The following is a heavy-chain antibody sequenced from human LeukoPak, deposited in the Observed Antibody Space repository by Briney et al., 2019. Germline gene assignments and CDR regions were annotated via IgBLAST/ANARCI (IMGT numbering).Heavy chain of an antibody. Sequence: PSETLSLTCTVSGGSISTTNYYWGWIRQPPGKGLEWIGSIYFSGSTYYNPSLKSRVTISVDTSKNQFSQKLSSVTAADTAVYYCARHEVGPPSRLFDYWGQGTLVTVSS. CDR3: ARHEVGPPSRLFDY. CDR1: GGSISTTNYY. V-gene: IGHV4-39*01. D-gene: IGHD1-26*01. J-gene: IGHJ4*02. CDR2: IYFSGST.